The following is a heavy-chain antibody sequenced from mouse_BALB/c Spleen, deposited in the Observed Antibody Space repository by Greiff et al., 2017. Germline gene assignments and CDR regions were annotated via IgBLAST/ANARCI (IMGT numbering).Heavy chain of an antibody. V-gene: IGHV1-80*01. CDR2: IYPGDGDT. CDR3: ARDGNYPFDY. D-gene: IGHD2-1*01. CDR1: GFAFSSYW. Sequence: QVQLKESGAELVRPGSSVKISCKASGFAFSSYWMNWVKQRPGQGLEWIGQIYPGDGDTNYNGKFKGKATLTADKSSSTAYMQLSSLTSEDSAVYFCARDGNYPFDYWGQGTTLTVSS. J-gene: IGHJ2*01.